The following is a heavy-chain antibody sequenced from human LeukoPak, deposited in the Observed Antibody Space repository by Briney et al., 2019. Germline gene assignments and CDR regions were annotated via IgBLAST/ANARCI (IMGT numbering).Heavy chain of an antibody. CDR3: ARGYKFGAS. J-gene: IGHJ4*02. CDR2: ISSSGSTM. D-gene: IGHD3-16*01. CDR1: GFTFSDYY. Sequence: GGSLRLSCAASGFTFSDYYMSWIRQVPGKGLEWVSYISSSGSTMYYADSVKGRFTISRDNAKDSLYLQMTSLRAEDTAVYFCARGYKFGASWGQGTLVTVSS. V-gene: IGHV3-11*01.